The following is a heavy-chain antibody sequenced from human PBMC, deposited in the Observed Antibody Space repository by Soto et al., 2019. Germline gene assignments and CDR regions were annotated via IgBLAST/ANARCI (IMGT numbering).Heavy chain of an antibody. CDR1: GASVSGQY. D-gene: IGHD3-10*01. J-gene: IGHJ6*02. Sequence: SETLSLPCAVSGASVSGQYWSWVRQPPGKGLEWVGEIIPTGSTTYNPSLKSRLPFSQDTSKNHLSLNLTSVSVPDTAVYYCARGGITMAWNYYYYGMDAWGQGPTVTVS. CDR3: ARGGITMAWNYYYYGMDA. CDR2: IIPTGST. V-gene: IGHV4-34*01.